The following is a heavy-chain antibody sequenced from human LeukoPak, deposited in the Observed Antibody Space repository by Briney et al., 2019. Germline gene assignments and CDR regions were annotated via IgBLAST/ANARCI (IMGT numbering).Heavy chain of an antibody. V-gene: IGHV1-18*01. CDR2: ISTYNGNT. Sequence: ASVKVSCKASGYTFTSYGISWVRQAPGQGLECMGWISTYNGNTDYAQKLQGRVTMTTDTSTRTAYMELRSLICDDTAVYYCARDSTYSSSSGRLDYWGQGTLVTVSS. CDR3: ARDSTYSSSSGRLDY. D-gene: IGHD6-6*01. J-gene: IGHJ4*02. CDR1: GYTFTSYG.